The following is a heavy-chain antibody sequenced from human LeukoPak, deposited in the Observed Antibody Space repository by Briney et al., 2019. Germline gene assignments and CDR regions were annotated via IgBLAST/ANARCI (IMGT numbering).Heavy chain of an antibody. Sequence: PGGSLRLSRAASGYTHSRHEINWVPEAPGKGLEGGSYISRGGGTIQYADSVKGRFSISRDNAKNSVYLQMNSLRAEDTAVYYCASDMEGDTGGNPAGVWGQGTQVTVSS. J-gene: IGHJ4*02. D-gene: IGHD2-8*02. V-gene: IGHV3-48*03. CDR1: GYTHSRHE. CDR2: ISRGGGTI. CDR3: ASDMEGDTGGNPAGV.